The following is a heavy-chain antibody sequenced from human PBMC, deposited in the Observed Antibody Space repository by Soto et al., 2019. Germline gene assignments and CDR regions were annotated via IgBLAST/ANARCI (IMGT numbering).Heavy chain of an antibody. Sequence: GGSRRRSWAASGFSFDCYAMNWVRQPPGKGLEWVSGISWNSGNIDYADSVKGRFTISRDNAKNSLYLQMNSLRAEDTALYYCVKASTYSSSQGWFDPWGQGTMVTVSS. J-gene: IGHJ5*02. CDR1: GFSFDCYA. D-gene: IGHD6-6*01. V-gene: IGHV3-9*01. CDR3: VKASTYSSSQGWFDP. CDR2: ISWNSGNI.